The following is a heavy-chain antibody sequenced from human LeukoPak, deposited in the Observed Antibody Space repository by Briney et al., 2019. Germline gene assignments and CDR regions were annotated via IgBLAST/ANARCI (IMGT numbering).Heavy chain of an antibody. CDR2: ISWDGGST. V-gene: IGHV3-43*01. Sequence: LPGGSLRLSCAASGFTFDDYTMHWVRQAPGKGLEWVSLISWDGGSTYYADSVKGRFTISRDNSKNSLYLQMNSLRTEDTALYYCAKSAGGATEGPSGGGKFEFDYWGQGTLVTVSS. CDR1: GFTFDDYT. D-gene: IGHD1-26*01. J-gene: IGHJ4*02. CDR3: AKSAGGATEGPSGGGKFEFDY.